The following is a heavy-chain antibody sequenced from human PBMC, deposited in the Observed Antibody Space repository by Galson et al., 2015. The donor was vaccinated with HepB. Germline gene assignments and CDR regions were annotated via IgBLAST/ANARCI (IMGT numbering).Heavy chain of an antibody. J-gene: IGHJ4*02. D-gene: IGHD3-16*01. CDR1: GFTFTKSG. CDR2: IWSDGTHK. Sequence: SLRLSCAASGFTFTKSGMHWVRQAPGKGLEWMAVIWSDGTHKYYADSVRGRFSISRDNTNKTLYLHMNSLRAEDTAVYSCANDAYKSSYYFDSWGQGILVTVSS. CDR3: ANDAYKSSYYFDS. V-gene: IGHV3-33*06.